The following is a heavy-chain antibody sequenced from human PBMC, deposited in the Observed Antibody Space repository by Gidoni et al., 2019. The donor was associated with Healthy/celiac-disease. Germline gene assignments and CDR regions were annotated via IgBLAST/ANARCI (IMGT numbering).Heavy chain of an antibody. CDR2: IIPIFGTA. V-gene: IGHV1-69*01. J-gene: IGHJ4*02. D-gene: IGHD3-22*01. CDR3: ARDQWYYDSSGYQPRYYFDY. CDR1: GRTFSSYA. Sequence: QVQLVQSGAEVKKPGSSVKVSCKASGRTFSSYAIRWVGQAPGQGLEWMGGIIPIFGTANYAQKFQGRVTITADESTSTAYMELSSLRSEDTAVYYCARDQWYYDSSGYQPRYYFDYWGQGTLVTVSS.